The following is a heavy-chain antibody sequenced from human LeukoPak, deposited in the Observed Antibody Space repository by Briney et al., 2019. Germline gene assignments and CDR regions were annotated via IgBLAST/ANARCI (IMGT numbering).Heavy chain of an antibody. D-gene: IGHD3-22*01. Sequence: PGGSLRLSCAACGFTFSSYAMSLIRQAPGKGLEWVSYISSSGSTIYYADSVKGRFTISRDNSKNTLYLQMNSLRAEDTAVYYCARDYDSSGYSNWFDPWGQGTLVTVSS. CDR3: ARDYDSSGYSNWFDP. V-gene: IGHV3-48*01. CDR1: GFTFSSYA. CDR2: ISSSGSTI. J-gene: IGHJ5*02.